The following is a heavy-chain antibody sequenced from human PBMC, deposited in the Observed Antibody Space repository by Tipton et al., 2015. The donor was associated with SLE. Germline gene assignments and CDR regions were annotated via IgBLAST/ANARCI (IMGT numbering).Heavy chain of an antibody. Sequence: QLVQSGAEVKKPGESLRISCKGFGYSFTSYWISWVRQMPGKGLEWMGRTDPSDSYSNYSPSFQGHVTMSADKSTNTAYLQWSSLRASDTAMYYCARQNPPIASVPFDSWGQGTLVSVSS. CDR1: GYSFTSYW. V-gene: IGHV5-10-1*01. CDR2: TDPSDSYS. CDR3: ARQNPPIASVPFDS. J-gene: IGHJ4*02. D-gene: IGHD6-13*01.